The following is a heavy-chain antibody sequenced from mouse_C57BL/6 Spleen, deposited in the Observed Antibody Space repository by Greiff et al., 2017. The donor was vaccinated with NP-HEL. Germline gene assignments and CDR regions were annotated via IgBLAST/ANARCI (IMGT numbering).Heavy chain of an antibody. CDR3: ACWGYGYGFDY. CDR2: INPYNGDT. CDR1: GYSFTGYF. V-gene: IGHV1-20*01. J-gene: IGHJ2*01. Sequence: VQLQQSGPELVKPGDSVKISCKASGYSFTGYFMNWVMQSHGKSLEWIGRINPYNGDTFYNQKFKGKATLTVDKSSSTAHMELRSLTSEDSAVYYCACWGYGYGFDYWGQGTTLTVSS. D-gene: IGHD2-2*01.